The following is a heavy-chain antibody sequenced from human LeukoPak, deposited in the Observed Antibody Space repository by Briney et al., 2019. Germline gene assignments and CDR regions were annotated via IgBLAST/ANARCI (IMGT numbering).Heavy chain of an antibody. V-gene: IGHV4-31*03. CDR1: GGSISSGGYY. CDR3: AGVGIAEFDY. Sequence: SQTLSLTCTVSGGSISSGGYYWSWIRQHPGKGLEWIGYIYYSGSTYYNPSLKSRVTMSVDTSKNQFSLKLSSVTAADTAVYYCAGVGIAEFDYWGQGTLVTVSS. D-gene: IGHD6-13*01. J-gene: IGHJ4*02. CDR2: IYYSGST.